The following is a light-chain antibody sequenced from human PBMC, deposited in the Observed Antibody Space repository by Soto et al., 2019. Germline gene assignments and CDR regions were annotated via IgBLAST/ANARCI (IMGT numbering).Light chain of an antibody. Sequence: DIQMTQSPSSLSASVGDRVTITCRASQSISSSLNWYQQKPGKAPKLLIYAASSLQSGVPSRFSGSGSGTDFTLTISSLQPEDFATYYCQQSYSTPGGLTFGGGTKVEIK. CDR3: QQSYSTPGGLT. CDR1: QSISSS. J-gene: IGKJ4*01. V-gene: IGKV1-39*01. CDR2: AAS.